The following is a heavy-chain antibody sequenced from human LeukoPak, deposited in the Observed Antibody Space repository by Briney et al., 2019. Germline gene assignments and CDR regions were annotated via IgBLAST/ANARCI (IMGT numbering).Heavy chain of an antibody. CDR1: GFTFSSYD. Sequence: GGSLRLSCAASGFTFSSYDMSWVRQAPGKGLEWVSSLTSDGGSTEYADSVKGRFTISRDNSKNTLYLQMNSLRAEDTTLYFCAKSLVRWAFDYWGQGVLVSVSS. CDR3: AKSLVRWAFDY. V-gene: IGHV3-23*01. CDR2: LTSDGGST. D-gene: IGHD1-26*01. J-gene: IGHJ4*02.